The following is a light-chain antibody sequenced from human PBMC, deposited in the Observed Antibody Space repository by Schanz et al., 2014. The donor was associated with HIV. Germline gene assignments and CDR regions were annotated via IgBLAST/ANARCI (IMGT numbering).Light chain of an antibody. V-gene: IGLV2-14*03. CDR1: NSDIVFDYY. Sequence: QSALTQPASVSGSPGQSITISCTGPNSDIVFDYYVSWFQQHPGKAPQLMICDDSRRPSGVSNRFSGSKSDNTASLTISGLQPEDEADYYCIAYTSDTVLFGGGTKLTVL. CDR2: DDS. J-gene: IGLJ2*01. CDR3: IAYTSDTVL.